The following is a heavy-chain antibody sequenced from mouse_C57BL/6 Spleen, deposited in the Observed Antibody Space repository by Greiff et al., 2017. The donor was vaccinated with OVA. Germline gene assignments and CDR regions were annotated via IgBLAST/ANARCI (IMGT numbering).Heavy chain of an antibody. CDR3: AREAGRTWFAY. Sequence: DVMLVESGGGLVKPGGSLKLSCAASGFTFSSYAMSWVRQTPEKRLEWVATISDGGTYTYYPDNVKGRFTISRDNAKNNLYLQMSHLKSEDTAMYYCAREAGRTWFAYWGQGTLVTVSA. CDR2: ISDGGTYT. CDR1: GFTFSSYA. D-gene: IGHD1-1*01. V-gene: IGHV5-4*01. J-gene: IGHJ3*01.